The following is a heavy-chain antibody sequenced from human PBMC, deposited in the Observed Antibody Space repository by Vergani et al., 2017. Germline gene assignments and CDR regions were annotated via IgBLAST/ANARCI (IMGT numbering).Heavy chain of an antibody. CDR1: GYTFTSYG. CDR2: IIPIFGTA. Sequence: QVQLVQSGAEVKKPGASVKVSCKASGYTFTSYGISWVRQAPGQGLEWMGGIIPIFGTANYAQKYQGRVTITADETSSTASMDLSSLISEDTAVYYCARDAIAAANPGYACDIWGQGTMVTVSS. CDR3: ARDAIAAANPGYACDI. V-gene: IGHV1-69*13. D-gene: IGHD6-13*01. J-gene: IGHJ3*02.